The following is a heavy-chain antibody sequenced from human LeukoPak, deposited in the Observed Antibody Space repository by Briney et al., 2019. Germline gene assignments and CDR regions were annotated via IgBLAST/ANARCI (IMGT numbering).Heavy chain of an antibody. CDR1: GGSVSSGSYY. Sequence: SETLSLTCTVSGGSVSSGSYYWSWIRQPPGKGLEWIGYIYYSGSTNYNPSLKSRVTISIDTSKNQFSLKLSSVTAADTAVYYCARATRKADAFDIWGQGTMVTVSS. CDR2: IYYSGST. V-gene: IGHV4-61*01. D-gene: IGHD1-14*01. J-gene: IGHJ3*02. CDR3: ARATRKADAFDI.